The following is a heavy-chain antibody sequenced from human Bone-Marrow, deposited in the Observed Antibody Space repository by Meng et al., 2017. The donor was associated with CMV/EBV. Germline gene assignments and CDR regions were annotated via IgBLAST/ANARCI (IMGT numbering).Heavy chain of an antibody. V-gene: IGHV3-20*04. Sequence: GESPKISCAASGFTFDDYGMSWVRQAPGKGLEWVSGMNWNGGRIGYADSVKGRFTISRDNAKDSLYLQMNSLRAEDTAVYYCARGAPIVVVPAATPFFFDYWGQGTLVTVSS. CDR1: GFTFDDYG. CDR3: ARGAPIVVVPAATPFFFDY. J-gene: IGHJ4*02. D-gene: IGHD2-2*01. CDR2: MNWNGGRI.